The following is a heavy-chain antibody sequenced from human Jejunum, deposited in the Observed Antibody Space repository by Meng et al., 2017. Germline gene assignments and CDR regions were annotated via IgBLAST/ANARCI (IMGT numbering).Heavy chain of an antibody. J-gene: IGHJ4*02. CDR3: AGRIAVTGTSGFDF. D-gene: IGHD6-19*01. V-gene: IGHV5-51*01. CDR1: EYSFTRYW. Sequence: GESLKISCKASEYSFTRYWIGWVRQMPGKGLEWMGIIDPGDYDTKYSPSFQGQVTMSADNSISTAYLQWSSLKAADTAIYYCAGRIAVTGTSGFDFWDQGTLITVSS. CDR2: IDPGDYDT.